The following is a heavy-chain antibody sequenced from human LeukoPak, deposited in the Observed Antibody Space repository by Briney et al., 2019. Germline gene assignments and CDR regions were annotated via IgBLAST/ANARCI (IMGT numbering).Heavy chain of an antibody. CDR3: ARDYPIAAAGPNFDY. CDR1: GGSLSGYY. Sequence: PSETLSLACAVYGGSLSGYYWSWIRQPPGKGLEWIGEINHSGSTNYNPSLKIRVTISVDTSKNQFSLKLSSVTAADTAVYYCARDYPIAAAGPNFDYWGQGTLVTVSS. CDR2: INHSGST. J-gene: IGHJ4*02. V-gene: IGHV4-34*01. D-gene: IGHD6-13*01.